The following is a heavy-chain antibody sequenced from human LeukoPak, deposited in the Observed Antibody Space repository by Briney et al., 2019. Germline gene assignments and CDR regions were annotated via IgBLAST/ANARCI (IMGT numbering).Heavy chain of an antibody. J-gene: IGHJ6*02. Sequence: ASVKVSCKASGYTFTSHDINWVRQATGQGLEWMGWMNPNSGNTGYAQKFQGRVTMTRNTSISTAYMELSSLRSEDTAVYYCARALPHGYCSGGSCYYYGMDVWGQGTTVTVSS. CDR2: MNPNSGNT. CDR1: GYTFTSHD. CDR3: ARALPHGYCSGGSCYYYGMDV. V-gene: IGHV1-8*01. D-gene: IGHD2-15*01.